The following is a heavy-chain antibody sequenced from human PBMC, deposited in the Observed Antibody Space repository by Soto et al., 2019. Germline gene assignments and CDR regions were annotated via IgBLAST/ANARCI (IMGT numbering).Heavy chain of an antibody. Sequence: VQLVESGGGVAQPGRSLRLSCAASGFTFSDYAMHWVRHAPGKGLDWVAVVSHDGRNTHYAVSVKGRFTISRDSAKNTVSLEMTSLRSEDTAVYYCAKGGRQWLVTSDFNYWGQGDLVTVSS. D-gene: IGHD6-19*01. J-gene: IGHJ4*02. CDR3: AKGGRQWLVTSDFNY. V-gene: IGHV3-30*18. CDR1: GFTFSDYA. CDR2: VSHDGRNT.